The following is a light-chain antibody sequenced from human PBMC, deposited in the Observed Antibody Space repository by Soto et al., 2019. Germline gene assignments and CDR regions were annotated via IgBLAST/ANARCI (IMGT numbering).Light chain of an antibody. J-gene: IGKJ4*01. CDR2: GAS. V-gene: IGKV3-15*01. CDR3: QQYNNWPPLT. Sequence: IVMTQSPATLYVSPGDRATLSCRASQSVSSNLAWYQQKPGQAPRLLIYGASTRATGIPARFSGSGSGTEFTLTISSLQSEDFAVYYGQQYNNWPPLTFGGGTKVEIK. CDR1: QSVSSN.